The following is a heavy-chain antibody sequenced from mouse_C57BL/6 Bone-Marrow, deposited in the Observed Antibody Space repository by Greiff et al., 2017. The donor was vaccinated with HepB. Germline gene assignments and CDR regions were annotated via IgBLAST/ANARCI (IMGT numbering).Heavy chain of an antibody. CDR2: INPNNGGT. CDR3: ARLGIYYDYDYAMDY. CDR1: GYTFTDYN. J-gene: IGHJ4*01. D-gene: IGHD2-4*01. Sequence: EVQLQQSGPELVKPGASVKIPCKASGYTFTDYNMDWVKQSHGKSLEWIGDINPNNGGTIYNQKFKGKATLTVGKSSSTAYMELRSLTSEDTAVYYCARLGIYYDYDYAMDYWGQGTSVTVSS. V-gene: IGHV1-18*01.